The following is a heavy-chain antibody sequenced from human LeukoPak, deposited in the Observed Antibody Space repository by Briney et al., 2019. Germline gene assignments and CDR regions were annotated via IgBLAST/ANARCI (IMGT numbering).Heavy chain of an antibody. V-gene: IGHV3-30-3*01. CDR2: ISYDGSNK. J-gene: IGHJ4*02. Sequence: PGGSLRLFCAASGFTFSSYAMHWVRQAPGKGLEWVAVISYDGSNKYYADSVKGRFTISRDNSKNTLYLQMNSLRAEDTAVYYCARDMSGYCSGGRCYNMGYFDYWGQGTLVTVSS. D-gene: IGHD2-15*01. CDR3: ARDMSGYCSGGRCYNMGYFDY. CDR1: GFTFSSYA.